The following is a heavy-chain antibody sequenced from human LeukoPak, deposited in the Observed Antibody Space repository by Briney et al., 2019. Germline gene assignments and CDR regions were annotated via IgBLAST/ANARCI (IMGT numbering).Heavy chain of an antibody. CDR1: GFTFSSYA. CDR2: IYYSGST. V-gene: IGHV4-31*02. Sequence: LRLSCAASGFTFSSYAMSWVRQHPGKGLEWIGYIYYSGSTYYNPSLKSRVTISVDTSKNQFSLKLSSVTAADTAVYYCARVEMATIIRFDYWGQGTLVTVSS. CDR3: ARVEMATIIRFDY. D-gene: IGHD5-24*01. J-gene: IGHJ4*02.